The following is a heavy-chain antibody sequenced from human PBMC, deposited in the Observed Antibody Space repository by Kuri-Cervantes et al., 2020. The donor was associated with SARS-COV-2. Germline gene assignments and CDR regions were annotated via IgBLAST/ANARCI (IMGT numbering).Heavy chain of an antibody. D-gene: IGHD2-15*01. V-gene: IGHV3-53*01. CDR2: IYSGGST. J-gene: IGHJ4*02. Sequence: GGSLRLSCAASGFTVSSNYMSWVRQAPGKGLEWVSAIYSGGSTYYADSVKGRFTISRDNSKNTLYLQMNSLRAEDTAVYYCASGILYRWEGYFDYWGQGTLVTVSS. CDR1: GFTVSSNY. CDR3: ASGILYRWEGYFDY.